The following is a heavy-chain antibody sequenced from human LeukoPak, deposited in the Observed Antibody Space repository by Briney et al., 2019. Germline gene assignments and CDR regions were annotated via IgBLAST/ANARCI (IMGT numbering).Heavy chain of an antibody. CDR1: GFTFSSYA. CDR3: ARDRPFDI. V-gene: IGHV3-30*04. CDR2: LSYDGSNK. Sequence: GRSLRLSCAASGFTFSSYAMHWVRQAPGKGLEWVAVLSYDGSNKYYADSVKGRFTISRDNSKNTLYLQMNSLRAEDTAVYYCARDRPFDIWGQGTMVTVSS. J-gene: IGHJ3*02.